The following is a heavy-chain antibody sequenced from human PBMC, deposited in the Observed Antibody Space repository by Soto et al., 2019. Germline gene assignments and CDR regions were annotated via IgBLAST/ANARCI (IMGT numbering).Heavy chain of an antibody. CDR3: ARSGCSNSGKCIDN. J-gene: IGHJ4*02. Sequence: GGSLRLSCEASGFTFSVYWMHWVRQPPEKGLVWVSRINTDGSDTRYADSVKGRYTISRDNAENTLYLQINSLRADDTAVYYCARSGCSNSGKCIDNWGQGSLVSVSS. CDR1: GFTFSVYW. CDR2: INTDGSDT. D-gene: IGHD3-10*01. V-gene: IGHV3-74*01.